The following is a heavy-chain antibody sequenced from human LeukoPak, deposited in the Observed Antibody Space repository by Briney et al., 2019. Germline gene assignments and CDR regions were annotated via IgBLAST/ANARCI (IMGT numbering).Heavy chain of an antibody. CDR3: ARDGSLPDY. Sequence: GGSLRLSCAASGLILSSYEMNWVRQAPGKGLEWVSYISSSGSTMYYADSVKGRFTISRDNAKNTLYLQMNSLRAEDTAVYYCARDGSLPDYWGQGTLVTVSS. CDR2: ISSSGSTM. V-gene: IGHV3-48*03. CDR1: GLILSSYE. J-gene: IGHJ4*02.